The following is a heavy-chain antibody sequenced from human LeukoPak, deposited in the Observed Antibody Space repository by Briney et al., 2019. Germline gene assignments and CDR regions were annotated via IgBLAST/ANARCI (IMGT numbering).Heavy chain of an antibody. CDR2: MNPNSGNT. CDR3: ARGVFYGDYVGDYYYMDV. CDR1: GYTSTSYD. V-gene: IGHV1-8*01. Sequence: ASVKVSCKASGYTSTSYDINWVRQATGQGLEWMGWMNPNSGNTGYAQKFQGRVTMTRNTSISTAYMELSSLRSEDTAVYYCARGVFYGDYVGDYYYMDVWGKGTTVTVSS. J-gene: IGHJ6*03. D-gene: IGHD4-17*01.